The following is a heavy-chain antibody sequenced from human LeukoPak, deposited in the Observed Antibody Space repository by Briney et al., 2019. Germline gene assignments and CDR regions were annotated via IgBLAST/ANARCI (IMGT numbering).Heavy chain of an antibody. J-gene: IGHJ4*02. CDR3: ARVDIVATVPDY. D-gene: IGHD5-12*01. CDR1: GGSISSSSYY. Sequence: PSETLSLTCTVSGGSISSSSYYWGWIRQPPGKGLEWIGSIYYSGSTYYNPSLKSRVTISVDTSKNQFSLKLSSVTAADTAVYYCARVDIVATVPDYWGQGTLVTVSS. CDR2: IYYSGST. V-gene: IGHV4-39*07.